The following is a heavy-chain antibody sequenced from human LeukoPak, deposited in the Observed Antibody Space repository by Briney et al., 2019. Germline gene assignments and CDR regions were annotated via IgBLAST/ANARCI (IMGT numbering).Heavy chain of an antibody. J-gene: IGHJ6*03. Sequence: GEPLRLSCAASGFTFSSYWMSWVRQAPGKGLEWVANIKKDGSEKYYVDSVKGRFTISRDNAKKSLYLQMNSLRAEDTAVYYCARYYYDSSGYYWGDYYYYYMDVWGKGTTVTISS. CDR2: IKKDGSEK. CDR1: GFTFSSYW. V-gene: IGHV3-7*01. CDR3: ARYYYDSSGYYWGDYYYYYMDV. D-gene: IGHD3-22*01.